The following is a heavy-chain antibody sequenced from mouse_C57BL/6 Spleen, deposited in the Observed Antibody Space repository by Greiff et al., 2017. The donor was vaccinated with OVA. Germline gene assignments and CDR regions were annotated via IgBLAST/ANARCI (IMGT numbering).Heavy chain of an antibody. CDR1: GYAFSSSW. CDR3: ARYYYDPYYYAMDY. CDR2: IYPGDGDT. Sequence: ESGPELVKPGASVKISCKASGYAFSSSWMNWVKQRPGKGLEWIGRIYPGDGDTNYNGKFKGKATLTADKSSSTAYMQLSSLTSEDSAVYFCARYYYDPYYYAMDYWGQGTSVTVSS. J-gene: IGHJ4*01. V-gene: IGHV1-82*01. D-gene: IGHD2-4*01.